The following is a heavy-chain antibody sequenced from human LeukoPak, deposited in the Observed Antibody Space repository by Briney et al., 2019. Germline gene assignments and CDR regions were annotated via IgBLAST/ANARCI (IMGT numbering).Heavy chain of an antibody. CDR2: IYPGDSDT. D-gene: IGHD1-26*01. J-gene: IGHJ4*02. V-gene: IGHV5-51*01. Sequence: GESLKISCKGPGYSFTSYWIGWVRQMPGKGLEWMGIIYPGDSDTRYSPSFQGQVTISADKSISTAYLQWSSLKASDTAMYYCARRGIVGAIKYYFDYWGQGTLVTVSS. CDR3: ARRGIVGAIKYYFDY. CDR1: GYSFTSYW.